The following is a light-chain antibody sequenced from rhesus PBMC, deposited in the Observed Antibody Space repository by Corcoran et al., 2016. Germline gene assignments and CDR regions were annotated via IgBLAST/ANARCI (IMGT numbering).Light chain of an antibody. J-gene: IGLJ1*01. CDR2: RNN. Sequence: QAGLTQPPSVSKGLRQTATLTCTGNSNNVGNQGAAWLQQHQGHPPKLLSYRNNNRPSGISERFSASRSGNTASLTITGLQPEDDAYYYCSAWDSSLSTYIFGPGTRLTVL. V-gene: IGLV10-114*01. CDR3: SAWDSSLSTYI. CDR1: SNNVGNQG.